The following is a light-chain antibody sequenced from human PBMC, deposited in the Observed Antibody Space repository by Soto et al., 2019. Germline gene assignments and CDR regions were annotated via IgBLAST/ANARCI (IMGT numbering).Light chain of an antibody. Sequence: DIEMTQSPSSLSASAGDRATIACRASQSISSYLIWYQQKPGKAPKLLIYAASSLQSGVPARFSGSGSGTDFTLTISSLQPEDFATYYCQQCYSTPRTFGQGTKLEIK. J-gene: IGKJ2*01. CDR3: QQCYSTPRT. CDR2: AAS. CDR1: QSISSY. V-gene: IGKV1-39*01.